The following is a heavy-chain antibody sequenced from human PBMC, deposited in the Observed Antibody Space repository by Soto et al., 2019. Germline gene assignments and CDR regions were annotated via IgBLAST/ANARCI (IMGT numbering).Heavy chain of an antibody. CDR1: GFTFSGYG. D-gene: IGHD2-15*01. J-gene: IGHJ4*02. CDR3: ARPGYCTGGSCYFFLY. Sequence: GESLKISCAASGFTFSGYGMHWVRQAPGKGLEWVAVIWYDGSNKYYVDSVKGRFTISRDNSKNTVYLQMNSLRAEDTAVYYCARPGYCTGGSCYFFLYWGQGTLVTVSS. V-gene: IGHV3-33*01. CDR2: IWYDGSNK.